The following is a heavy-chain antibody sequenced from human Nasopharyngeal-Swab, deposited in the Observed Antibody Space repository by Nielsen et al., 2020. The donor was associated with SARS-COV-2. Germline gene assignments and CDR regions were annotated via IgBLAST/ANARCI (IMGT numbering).Heavy chain of an antibody. CDR1: GFTFSSYA. J-gene: IGHJ4*02. CDR2: ISYDGSNK. V-gene: IGHV3-30*04. Sequence: GESLKISCAASGFTFSSYAMHWVRQAPGKGLEWVAVISYDGSNKYYADSVKGRFTISRDNSKNTLYLQMNSLRAEDTAVYYCARGRGGSYFSYFEYWGQGTLVTVSS. CDR3: ARGRGGSYFSYFEY. D-gene: IGHD1-26*01.